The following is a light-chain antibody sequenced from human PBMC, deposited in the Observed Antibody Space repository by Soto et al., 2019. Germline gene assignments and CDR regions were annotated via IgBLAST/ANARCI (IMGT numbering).Light chain of an antibody. CDR3: QQANSFTLT. Sequence: DIQMTQYPSILSASVGDRVTITCGASQSISSWLAWYQQKPGKAPKLLIYAASSLQSGVPSRFSGSGYGTDFTLTISSLKHEDFETYYCQQANSFTLTFGGGTKVDIK. CDR2: AAS. J-gene: IGKJ4*01. CDR1: QSISSW. V-gene: IGKV1-12*01.